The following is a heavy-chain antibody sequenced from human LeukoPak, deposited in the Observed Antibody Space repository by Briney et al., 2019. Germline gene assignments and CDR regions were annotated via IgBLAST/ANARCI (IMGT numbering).Heavy chain of an antibody. D-gene: IGHD1-26*01. V-gene: IGHV3-23*01. Sequence: GGSLRLSCAASGFTFSSYAMSWVRQAPGKGLEWVSAVSSSGGSTYYADSVKGRFTISRDNSKNTLYLQMNSLRAEDTAVYYCASSGGSYYGNYDYWGQGTLVTVSS. J-gene: IGHJ4*02. CDR2: VSSSGGST. CDR1: GFTFSSYA. CDR3: ASSGGSYYGNYDY.